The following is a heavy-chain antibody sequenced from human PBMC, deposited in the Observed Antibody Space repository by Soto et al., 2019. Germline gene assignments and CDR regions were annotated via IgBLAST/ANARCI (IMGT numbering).Heavy chain of an antibody. CDR3: ARAGETAAYYYGMDV. CDR2: ISYSGST. V-gene: IGHV4-61*08. Sequence: SETLSLTCTVSGVSVSSAGYYWTWIRQPPGKGLEWMGYISYSGSTYYNPSLKSRVTISVDTSKNQFSLKLSSVTAADTAVNNCARAGETAAYYYGMDVWGQGTTVTVSS. D-gene: IGHD3-16*01. J-gene: IGHJ6*02. CDR1: GVSVSSAGYY.